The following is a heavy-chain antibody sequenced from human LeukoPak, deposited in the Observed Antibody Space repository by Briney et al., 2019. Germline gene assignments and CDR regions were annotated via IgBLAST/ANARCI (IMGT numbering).Heavy chain of an antibody. V-gene: IGHV3-64D*09. CDR3: AKSFRDHLWDAFDI. Sequence: PGGSLRLSCSASGFTFSNYVTHWVRQAPGKGLEYVSAISSNGGSTYYADSVKGRFTISRDNSKNTMYLQMSSLRAEDTAVYYCAKSFRDHLWDAFDIWGQGTMVTVSS. D-gene: IGHD1-14*01. J-gene: IGHJ3*02. CDR2: ISSNGGST. CDR1: GFTFSNYV.